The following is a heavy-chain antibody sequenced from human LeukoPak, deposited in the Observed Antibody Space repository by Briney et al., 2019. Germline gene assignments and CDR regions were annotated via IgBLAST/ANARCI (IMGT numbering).Heavy chain of an antibody. J-gene: IGHJ4*02. CDR1: GGSISSYY. CDR2: IYYSGST. Sequence: SETLSLTCTVSGGSISSYYWSWIRQPPGKGLEWIGYIYYSGSTNYNPSLKSRVTISVDPSKNQFSLKLSSVTAADTAVYYCARLGDGYNSEFDYWGQGTLVTVSS. CDR3: ARLGDGYNSEFDY. D-gene: IGHD5-24*01. V-gene: IGHV4-59*08.